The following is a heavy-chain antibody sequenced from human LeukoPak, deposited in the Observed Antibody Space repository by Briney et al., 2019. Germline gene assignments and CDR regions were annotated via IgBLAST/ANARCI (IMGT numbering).Heavy chain of an antibody. Sequence: GGSLRLSCAASGFTFSSYGMHWVRQAPGKGLEWVAVISYDGSNKYYADSVKGRFTISRDNSKNTLYLQMNSLRAEDTAVYYCARGGKRYNWNEGEWFDPWGQGTLVTVSS. CDR3: ARGGKRYNWNEGEWFDP. D-gene: IGHD1-1*01. CDR2: ISYDGSNK. J-gene: IGHJ5*02. CDR1: GFTFSSYG. V-gene: IGHV3-33*05.